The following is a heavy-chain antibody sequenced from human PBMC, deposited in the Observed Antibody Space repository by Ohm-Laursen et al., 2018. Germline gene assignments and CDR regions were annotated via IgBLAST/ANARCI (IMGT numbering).Heavy chain of an antibody. CDR2: IYYSGTT. CDR1: GAPIITHY. V-gene: IGHV4-59*11. Sequence: SETLSLTCTVSGAPIITHYWSWIRQPPGKGLEWIGYIYYSGTTNYNPSLKSRVTISLNTSKNQFSLKLSSVTAADTAVYYCARRGHAFDIWGQGTMVTVSS. CDR3: ARRGHAFDI. J-gene: IGHJ3*02.